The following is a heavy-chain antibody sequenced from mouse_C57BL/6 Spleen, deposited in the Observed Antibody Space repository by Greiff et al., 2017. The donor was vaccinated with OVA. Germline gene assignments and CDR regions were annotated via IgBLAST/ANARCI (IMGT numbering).Heavy chain of an antibody. CDR2: IDPENGDT. D-gene: IGHD1-1*01. Sequence: VQLQQSGAELVRPGASVKLSCTASGFNIKDDYMHWVKQRPEQGLEWIGWIDPENGDTEYASKFQGKATITADKSSNTAYLQLSSLTSEDTAVYYCTTLVADYWGQGTTLTVSS. V-gene: IGHV14-4*01. J-gene: IGHJ2*01. CDR1: GFNIKDDY. CDR3: TTLVADY.